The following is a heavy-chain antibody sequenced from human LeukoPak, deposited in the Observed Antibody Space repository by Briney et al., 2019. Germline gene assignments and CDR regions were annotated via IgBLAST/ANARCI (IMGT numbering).Heavy chain of an antibody. CDR2: IKQDGSEK. V-gene: IGHV3-7*01. D-gene: IGHD1-1*01. Sequence: GGSLRLSCAASGFTFSWYWMSWVRQAPGKGLEWVAKIKQDGSEKYYVDSVKGRFTISRDNAKNSLDLQMNSLRAEDTAFYYCARGGYSHLDNWGQGTLVTVSS. J-gene: IGHJ4*02. CDR3: ARGGYSHLDN. CDR1: GFTFSWYW.